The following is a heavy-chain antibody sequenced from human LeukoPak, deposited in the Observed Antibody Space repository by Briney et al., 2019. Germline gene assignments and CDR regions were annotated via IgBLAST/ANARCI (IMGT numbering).Heavy chain of an antibody. Sequence: GGSLRLSCAAAGYTFSRHWMSWVRQAKGKGLECVAKIREDGSEKHYVDSVKGRFTISRDNAKNSLYLQMNSLRAEDTAVYYCEGHYDYVWGSYRFDYWGQGTLVTVSS. J-gene: IGHJ4*02. D-gene: IGHD3-16*02. CDR1: GYTFSRHW. V-gene: IGHV3-7*03. CDR3: EGHYDYVWGSYRFDY. CDR2: IREDGSEK.